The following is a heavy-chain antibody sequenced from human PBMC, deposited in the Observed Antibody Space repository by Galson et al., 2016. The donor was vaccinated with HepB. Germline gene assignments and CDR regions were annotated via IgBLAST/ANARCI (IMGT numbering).Heavy chain of an antibody. CDR3: ASPDRHTYGSFDF. V-gene: IGHV4-34*01. J-gene: IGHJ4*02. D-gene: IGHD5-18*01. CDR2: INQSGST. CDR1: GGSFSDYY. Sequence: SETLSLTCAVYGGSFSDYYWTWIRQTPGKGLEWIGEINQSGSTNYNPSLKSRVPISVDTSKNQFSLKVTSVTAADTAVYFCASPDRHTYGSFDFWGQRTLVTVSS.